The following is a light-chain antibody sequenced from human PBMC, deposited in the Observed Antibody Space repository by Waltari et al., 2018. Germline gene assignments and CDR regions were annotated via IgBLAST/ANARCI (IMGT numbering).Light chain of an antibody. J-gene: IGKJ1*01. CDR3: QQYGSSRSWT. V-gene: IGKV3-20*01. Sequence: ELVLTQSPGTLSLSPGERATLPCRASQSVSSSYLAWYQQKPGQAPRLLIYGASSRATGIPDRFSGSGSGTDFTLTISRMEPEDFAVYYCQQYGSSRSWTFGQGTKVEIK. CDR2: GAS. CDR1: QSVSSSY.